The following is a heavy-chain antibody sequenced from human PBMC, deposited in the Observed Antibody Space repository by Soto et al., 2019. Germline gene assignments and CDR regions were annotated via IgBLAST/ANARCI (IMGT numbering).Heavy chain of an antibody. Sequence: VQLVESGGGLVQPGRSLRLSCAASGFTFDDYAMHWVRQAPGKGLEWVSGISWNSGSIGYADSVKGRFTISRDNAKNSLYLQMNSLRAEDTALYYCAKDYGTTGAEYFQHWGQGTLVTVSS. CDR3: AKDYGTTGAEYFQH. CDR1: GFTFDDYA. J-gene: IGHJ1*01. CDR2: ISWNSGSI. D-gene: IGHD4-4*01. V-gene: IGHV3-9*01.